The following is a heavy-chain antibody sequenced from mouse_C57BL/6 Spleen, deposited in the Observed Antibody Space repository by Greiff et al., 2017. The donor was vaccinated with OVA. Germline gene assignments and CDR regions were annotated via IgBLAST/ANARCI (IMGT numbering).Heavy chain of an antibody. CDR3: ARALYYDYDEGGCDY. V-gene: IGHV1-82*01. CDR1: GYAFSSSW. D-gene: IGHD2-4*01. Sequence: VQLVESGPELVKPGASVKLSCKASGYAFSSSWMNWVKQRPGKGLEWIGRIYPGDGDTNYNGKFKGKATLTADKSSSTAYMQLSSLTSEDSAVYFCARALYYDYDEGGCDYWGQGTTLTVSS. CDR2: IYPGDGDT. J-gene: IGHJ2*01.